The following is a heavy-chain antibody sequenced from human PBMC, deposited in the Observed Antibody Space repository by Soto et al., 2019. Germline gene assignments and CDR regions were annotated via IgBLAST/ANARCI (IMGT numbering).Heavy chain of an antibody. CDR3: ARRERYCSRGSCYKAWFDP. V-gene: IGHV4-39*01. Sequence: SETLSLTCTVSGGSISSSSYYWGWIRQPPGKGLEWIGSIYYSGSTYYNPSLKSRVTISVDMSKNQFSLKLSSVTAADTAVYCWARRERYCSRGSCYKAWFDPWGQGTLVTVSS. CDR2: IYYSGST. D-gene: IGHD2-15*01. CDR1: GGSISSSSYY. J-gene: IGHJ5*02.